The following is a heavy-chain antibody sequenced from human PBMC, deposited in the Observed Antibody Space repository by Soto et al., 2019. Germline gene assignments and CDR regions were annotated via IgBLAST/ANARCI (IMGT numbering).Heavy chain of an antibody. CDR1: GYTFTSYD. Sequence: QVQLVQSGAEVKKPGASVKVSCKASGYTFTSYDINWVRQATGQGLEWMGWMNPNSGNTGYAQKFQGRVTMTRNTSISTAYMELSSLRSEDTAAYYCARGPSGVYASSGWYLNYWGQGTLVTVSS. J-gene: IGHJ4*02. CDR2: MNPNSGNT. CDR3: ARGPSGVYASSGWYLNY. D-gene: IGHD6-19*01. V-gene: IGHV1-8*01.